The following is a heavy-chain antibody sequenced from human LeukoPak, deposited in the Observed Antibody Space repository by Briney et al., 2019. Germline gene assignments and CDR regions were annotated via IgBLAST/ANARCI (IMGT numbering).Heavy chain of an antibody. CDR1: GLTFNNAW. V-gene: IGHV3-15*01. CDR3: ATDPGEWEPI. CDR2: IKSKTDGETS. J-gene: IGHJ3*02. D-gene: IGHD1-26*01. Sequence: KAGGSLRLSCATSGLTFNNAWMSWFRQAPGKGLEWVGRIKSKTDGETSDYAAPVQGRFTISRDDSKNTLYLQMNSLKIEDTAVYYCATDPGEWEPIWGQGTMVIVSS.